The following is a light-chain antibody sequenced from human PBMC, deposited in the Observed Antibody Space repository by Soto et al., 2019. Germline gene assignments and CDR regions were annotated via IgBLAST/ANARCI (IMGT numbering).Light chain of an antibody. V-gene: IGKV3-11*01. CDR1: QSVSSY. CDR3: QQRSNWPWT. J-gene: IGKJ1*01. Sequence: EIVLTQSPATLSLSPVERAALAVRASQSVSSYLAWYQQKPGQAPRLLIYDASNRATGIPARFSGSGSGTDFTLTISSLEPEDFAVYYCQQRSNWPWTFGQGTKVDIK. CDR2: DAS.